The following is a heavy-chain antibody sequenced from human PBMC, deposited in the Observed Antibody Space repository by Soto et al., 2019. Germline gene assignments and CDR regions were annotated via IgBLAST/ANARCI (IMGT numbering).Heavy chain of an antibody. Sequence: QVQLVQSGAEVKKPGASVKVSCKASGYTFTSYDINWVRQATGQGLEWMGWMNPNSGNTGYAQNFQGRVTMTRNTSISTAYMELSSLGSEDTAVYYCAREHSSSWRFDYWGQGTLVTVSS. D-gene: IGHD6-13*01. CDR1: GYTFTSYD. CDR2: MNPNSGNT. V-gene: IGHV1-8*01. J-gene: IGHJ4*02. CDR3: AREHSSSWRFDY.